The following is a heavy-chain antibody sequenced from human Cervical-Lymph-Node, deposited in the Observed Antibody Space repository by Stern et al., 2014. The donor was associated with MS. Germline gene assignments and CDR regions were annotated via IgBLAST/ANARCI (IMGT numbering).Heavy chain of an antibody. V-gene: IGHV4-31*03. J-gene: IGHJ4*02. D-gene: IGHD6-13*01. CDR2: IYYSGST. CDR1: GGPISTDGYY. Sequence: QVQLVESGPGVAKPSQTLSLTCTVSGGPISTDGYYWTWIPPHPGKGLEWIGYIYYSGSTYYIPSLKSRVTMSLDTSKNQFSLNLSSVTAADTAIYCCARDDRGSRWYRFGFWGQGTLVTVSS. CDR3: ARDDRGSRWYRFGF.